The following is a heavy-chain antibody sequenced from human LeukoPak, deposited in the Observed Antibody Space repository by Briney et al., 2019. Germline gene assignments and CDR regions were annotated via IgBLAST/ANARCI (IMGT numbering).Heavy chain of an antibody. CDR1: GSTLSSYS. V-gene: IGHV3-48*01. J-gene: IGHJ4*02. CDR2: ISISGSTI. CDR3: STAKFDY. Sequence: TGGSLRLSCAATGSTLSSYSMNWVRQAPGKGLEWVSHISISGSTIHYADSVRGRFTISRDSAKNSLYLQMNSLRADDTAVYYCSTAKFDYWGQGTLLTVSS.